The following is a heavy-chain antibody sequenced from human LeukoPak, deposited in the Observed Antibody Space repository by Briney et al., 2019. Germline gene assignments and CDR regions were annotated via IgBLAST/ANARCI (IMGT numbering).Heavy chain of an antibody. D-gene: IGHD3-22*01. CDR1: GYTFTGYY. CDR2: INPNSGGT. V-gene: IGHV1-2*06. CDR3: ARDRGYYYDSSGYYEPAY. Sequence: ASVKVSCKASGYTFTGYYMHWVRQAPGQGLEWMGRINPNSGGTNYAQKFQGRVTMTRETSISTAYMELSRLRSDDTAVYYCARDRGYYYDSSGYYEPAYWSQGTLVTVSS. J-gene: IGHJ4*02.